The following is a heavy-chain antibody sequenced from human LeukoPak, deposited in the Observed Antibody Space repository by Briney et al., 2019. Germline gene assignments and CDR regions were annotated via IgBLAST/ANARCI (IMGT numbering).Heavy chain of an antibody. CDR3: ARDGGGRELWLDY. CDR2: INPSGGST. CDR1: GYTFTSYG. Sequence: ASVKVSCKASGYTFTSYGISWVRQAPGQGLEWMGIINPSGGSTSYAQKFQGRVTMTRDTSTSTVYMELSSLRSEDTAVYYCARDGGGRELWLDYWGQGTLVTVSS. V-gene: IGHV1-46*01. J-gene: IGHJ4*02. D-gene: IGHD5-18*01.